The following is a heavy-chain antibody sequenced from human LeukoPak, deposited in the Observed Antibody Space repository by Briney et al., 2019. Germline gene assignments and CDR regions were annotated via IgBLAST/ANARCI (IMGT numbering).Heavy chain of an antibody. CDR1: GYTFTSYG. D-gene: IGHD6-19*01. CDR2: ISAYNGNT. V-gene: IGHV1-18*01. J-gene: IGHJ6*02. CDR3: ARDGNSRQWLVNYYYGMDV. Sequence: GASVKVSCKASGYTFTSYGISWVRQAPGQGLEWMGWISAYNGNTSYAQKLQGRVTMTTDTSTSTAYMELRSLRSDDTAVYYCARDGNSRQWLVNYYYGMDVWGQGTTVTVSS.